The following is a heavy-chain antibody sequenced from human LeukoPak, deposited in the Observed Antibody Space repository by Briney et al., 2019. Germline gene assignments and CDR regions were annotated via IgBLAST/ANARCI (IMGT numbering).Heavy chain of an antibody. CDR3: ARAPITSPFYFDY. CDR2: INWSGGST. CDR1: GFSFDEHG. Sequence: GGSLRLSCTASGFSFDEHGMSWVRQVPGKGREWVSGINWSGGSTGYADPLRGRFTISRDNAKNSLYLQMDSLRAEDTALYYCARAPITSPFYFDYWGQGTLVTVSS. D-gene: IGHD2-2*01. J-gene: IGHJ4*02. V-gene: IGHV3-20*04.